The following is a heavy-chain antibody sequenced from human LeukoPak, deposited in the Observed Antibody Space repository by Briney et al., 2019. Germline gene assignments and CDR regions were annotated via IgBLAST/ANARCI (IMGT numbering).Heavy chain of an antibody. V-gene: IGHV4-59*08. CDR1: GGSISSYY. Sequence: PSETLSLTCTVSGGSISSYYWSWIRQPPGKGLEWIGYIYYSGSTNYNPSLKSRVTISVDTSKNQFSLKLSSVTAADTAVYYRARLIYGDYVRWFDPWGQGTLVTVSS. CDR2: IYYSGST. D-gene: IGHD4-17*01. J-gene: IGHJ5*02. CDR3: ARLIYGDYVRWFDP.